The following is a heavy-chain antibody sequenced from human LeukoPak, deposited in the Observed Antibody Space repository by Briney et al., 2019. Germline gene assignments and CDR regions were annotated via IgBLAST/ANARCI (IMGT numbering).Heavy chain of an antibody. J-gene: IGHJ4*02. Sequence: SETLSLTCAVYGGSFSGYYWSWIRQPPGKGLEWIGEINHSGSTNYNPSLKSRVTISVDTSKNQFSLKLSSVTAADTAVYYCARGAKYSGYVYYFDYWGQGTLVTVSS. CDR3: ARGAKYSGYVYYFDY. CDR2: INHSGST. V-gene: IGHV4-34*01. D-gene: IGHD5-12*01. CDR1: GGSFSGYY.